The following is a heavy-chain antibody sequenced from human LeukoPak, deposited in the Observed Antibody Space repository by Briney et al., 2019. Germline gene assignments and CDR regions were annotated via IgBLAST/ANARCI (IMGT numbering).Heavy chain of an antibody. J-gene: IGHJ4*02. Sequence: SETLSLTCTVSGGSISSGGYYWSWIRQPPGKGLEWIGYIYHSGSTYYNPSLKSRVTISVDRSKNQFSLKLSSVTAADTAVYYCARVIVVVPASRYYFDYWGQGTLVTVSS. CDR1: GGSISSGGYY. D-gene: IGHD2-2*01. V-gene: IGHV4-30-2*01. CDR3: ARVIVVVPASRYYFDY. CDR2: IYHSGST.